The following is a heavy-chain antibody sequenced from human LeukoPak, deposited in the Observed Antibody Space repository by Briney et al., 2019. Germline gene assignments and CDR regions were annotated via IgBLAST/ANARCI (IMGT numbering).Heavy chain of an antibody. Sequence: SETLSLTCAVSGYSISSGYYWGWIRQPPGKGLEWIGSIYHSGSTYYNPSLKSRVTISVDTSKNQFSLKLSSATAADTAVYYCARDWGFVVAALYYFDYWGQGTLVTVSS. CDR2: IYHSGST. D-gene: IGHD2-15*01. CDR3: ARDWGFVVAALYYFDY. CDR1: GYSISSGYY. V-gene: IGHV4-38-2*02. J-gene: IGHJ4*02.